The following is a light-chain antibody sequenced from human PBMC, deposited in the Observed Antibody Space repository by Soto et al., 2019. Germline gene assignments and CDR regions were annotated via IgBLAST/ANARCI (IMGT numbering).Light chain of an antibody. CDR2: EVN. CDR1: SSNVGSYKL. Sequence: QSALTQPASVSGSPGQSITISCTGTSSNVGSYKLVSWYQQHPGKAPKLMIFEVNKRPSGVSNRLSGSKSGNTASLTISGLKVEDAADYYCCSSGGSPTYVFGTGTKVTVL. J-gene: IGLJ1*01. V-gene: IGLV2-23*02. CDR3: CSSGGSPTYV.